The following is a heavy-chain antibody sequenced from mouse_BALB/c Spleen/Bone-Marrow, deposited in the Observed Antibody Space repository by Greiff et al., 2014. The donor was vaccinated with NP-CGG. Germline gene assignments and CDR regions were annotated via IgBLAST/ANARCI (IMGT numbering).Heavy chain of an antibody. V-gene: IGHV5-4*02. J-gene: IGHJ1*01. CDR2: ISDGGSST. CDR3: ARQDYYAGSYPYFDV. D-gene: IGHD1-1*01. Sequence: EVNLVESGGGLVKPGGSLKLSCAASGFTFSDYFMYWVRQTPEKRLEWVATISDGGSSTYYPDSVKGRFTISRDNAKNNLYLQMSSLKSEDIAMYYCARQDYYAGSYPYFDVWGAGTTVTVSS. CDR1: GFTFSDYF.